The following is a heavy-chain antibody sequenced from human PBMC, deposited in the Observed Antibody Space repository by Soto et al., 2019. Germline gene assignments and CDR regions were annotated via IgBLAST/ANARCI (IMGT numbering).Heavy chain of an antibody. CDR3: AKPSPAITHVGDAFDI. J-gene: IGHJ3*02. D-gene: IGHD2-21*02. CDR1: GGTFSSYA. Sequence: QVQLVQSGAEVKKPGSSVKVSCKASGGTFSSYAISWVRQAPGQGLEWMGGIIPIFGTANYAQKFQGRVTITADESTSTAYMELSSLRSEDTAVYYCAKPSPAITHVGDAFDIWGQGTMVTVSS. V-gene: IGHV1-69*12. CDR2: IIPIFGTA.